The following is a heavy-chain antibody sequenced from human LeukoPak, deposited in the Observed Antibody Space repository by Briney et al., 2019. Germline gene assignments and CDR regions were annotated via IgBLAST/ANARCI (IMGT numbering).Heavy chain of an antibody. J-gene: IGHJ4*02. CDR2: LYDSVRT. Sequence: SETLSLTCTVSGGSISSGDYYWSWIRQPPGKGLEWIAYLYDSVRTKDNPSLKGRVTLSADTSKNQHSLRLSSVTAADTAVYYCATIKRGDIYGYFDFWGQGILVTVSS. CDR3: ATIKRGDIYGYFDF. V-gene: IGHV4-61*08. CDR1: GGSISSGDYY. D-gene: IGHD5-18*01.